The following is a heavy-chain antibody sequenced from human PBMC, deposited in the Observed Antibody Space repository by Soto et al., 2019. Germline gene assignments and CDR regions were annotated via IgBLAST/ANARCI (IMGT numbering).Heavy chain of an antibody. Sequence: PGESLRLSCAASGLTLSNAWMNWVRQAPGKGLEWVGRMKSNRDDGTLDYAAHVQGRITISGDDSQNTLYLQMNSLKTEGTAVYFCTIFGWSRGVRGPWGQGTLVTVS. CDR3: TIFGWSRGVRGP. J-gene: IGHJ5*02. D-gene: IGHD3-10*01. V-gene: IGHV3-15*07. CDR1: GLTLSNAW. CDR2: MKSNRDDGTL.